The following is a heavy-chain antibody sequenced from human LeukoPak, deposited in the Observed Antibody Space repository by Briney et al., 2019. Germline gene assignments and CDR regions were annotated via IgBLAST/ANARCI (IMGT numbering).Heavy chain of an antibody. Sequence: PGGSLRLSCAASGFTFSSYAMSWVRQAPGKGLEWVSAISGSGGSTYYADSVKCRFTISRDNSKNTLYLQMNSLRAEATAVYYCCGYSGYVCSYWGQGTLVTVSS. CDR2: ISGSGGST. CDR1: GFTFSSYA. V-gene: IGHV3-23*01. J-gene: IGHJ4*02. D-gene: IGHD5-12*01. CDR3: CGYSGYVCSY.